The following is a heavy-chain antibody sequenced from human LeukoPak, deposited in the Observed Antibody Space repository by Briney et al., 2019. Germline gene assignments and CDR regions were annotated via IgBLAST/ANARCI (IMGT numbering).Heavy chain of an antibody. V-gene: IGHV3-7*01. Sequence: PGGSLRLSCAASGFTFSSYWMSWVRQAPGKGLEWVANIKQDGSEKYYVDSVKGRFTISRDNSKNTLYLQMNSLRAEDTAVYYCAKGLLGASLWDYYMDVWGKGTTVTVSS. D-gene: IGHD1-26*01. J-gene: IGHJ6*03. CDR3: AKGLLGASLWDYYMDV. CDR1: GFTFSSYW. CDR2: IKQDGSEK.